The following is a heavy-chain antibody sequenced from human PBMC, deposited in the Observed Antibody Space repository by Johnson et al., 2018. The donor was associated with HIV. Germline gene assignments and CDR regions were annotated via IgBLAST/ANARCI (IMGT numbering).Heavy chain of an antibody. D-gene: IGHD6-6*01. Sequence: VQLVESGGALVQPGGSLRLSCAASGITVSSNYMSWVRQAPGKGPEWVSVIYSGGSTYYADSVKGRFTISRDNSKNTLYLQMNSLRAEDTAVYYCARESELLSSSDAFDIWGQGTMVTVSS. CDR3: ARESELLSSSDAFDI. V-gene: IGHV3-66*02. CDR2: IYSGGST. CDR1: GITVSSNY. J-gene: IGHJ3*02.